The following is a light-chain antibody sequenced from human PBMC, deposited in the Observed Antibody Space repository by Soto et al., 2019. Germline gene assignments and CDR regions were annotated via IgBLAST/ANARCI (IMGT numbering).Light chain of an antibody. J-gene: IGKJ1*01. CDR2: WAS. CDR3: QQYYSTPQT. CDR1: QSVLYSSNNKNY. Sequence: DIVMTQSPDSLAVSLGERATINCKSSQSVLYSSNNKNYLAWYQQKPGQPPKLLIYWASTRESGVPDRFSGSGSGTDFTLTISSLQAEDXAVYYCQQYYSTPQTFGQGTKVEIK. V-gene: IGKV4-1*01.